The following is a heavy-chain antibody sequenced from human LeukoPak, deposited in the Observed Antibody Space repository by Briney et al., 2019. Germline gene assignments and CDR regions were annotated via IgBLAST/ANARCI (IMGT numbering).Heavy chain of an antibody. Sequence: GGSLRLSCAASGFTFSSYVMTWVRQAPGMGLEWVSATSARGDNKYYTDSVKGRFTIPRDNSRYTLYLQMNSLRAEDTAVYYCARENYDSKGYTTWGQGTLVTVSS. D-gene: IGHD3-22*01. CDR1: GFTFSSYV. CDR3: ARENYDSKGYTT. CDR2: TSARGDNK. V-gene: IGHV3-23*01. J-gene: IGHJ5*02.